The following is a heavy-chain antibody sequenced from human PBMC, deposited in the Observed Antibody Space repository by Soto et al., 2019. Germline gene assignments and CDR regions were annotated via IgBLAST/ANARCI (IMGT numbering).Heavy chain of an antibody. Sequence: EVQLLESGGGLVQPGGALRLSCAASGFTFSSNDMTWVRQAPGKGLEWVSTISSSGAFTYHADSVKGRFTISRDSSKHTVYLQMNSLRAEDTAVYYCAKHQFSMVRGISPFDYWGQGTLVTVSS. V-gene: IGHV3-23*01. J-gene: IGHJ4*02. CDR2: ISSSGAFT. CDR1: GFTFSSND. CDR3: AKHQFSMVRGISPFDY. D-gene: IGHD3-10*01.